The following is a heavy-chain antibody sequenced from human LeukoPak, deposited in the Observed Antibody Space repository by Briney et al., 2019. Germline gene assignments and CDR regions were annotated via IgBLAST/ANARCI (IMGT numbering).Heavy chain of an antibody. CDR3: ARDFYYYGSGSYYNSYYMDV. CDR1: GFTFSSYA. D-gene: IGHD3-10*01. Sequence: GGSLRLSCAASGFTFSSYAMSWVRQAPGKGLEWVSSISSSSSYIYYADSVKGRFTISRDNAKNSLYLQMNSLRAEDTAVYYCARDFYYYGSGSYYNSYYMDVWGKGTTVTVSS. CDR2: ISSSSSYI. V-gene: IGHV3-21*01. J-gene: IGHJ6*03.